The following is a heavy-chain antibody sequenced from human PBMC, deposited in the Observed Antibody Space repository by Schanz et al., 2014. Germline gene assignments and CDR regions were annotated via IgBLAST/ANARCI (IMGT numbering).Heavy chain of an antibody. J-gene: IGHJ3*02. CDR2: INPNSGGT. CDR1: GYTFPSYG. Sequence: QVQLVQSGREVKKPGASVKVSCKASGYTFPSYGISWVRQAPGQGLEWMGWINPNSGGTTYAQKFQGRVTMTRDTSISTGYMELSRLTSDDTAVYYCARGSNITGATTTFEIWGQGTMVTVSS. V-gene: IGHV1-2*02. D-gene: IGHD1-20*01. CDR3: ARGSNITGATTTFEI.